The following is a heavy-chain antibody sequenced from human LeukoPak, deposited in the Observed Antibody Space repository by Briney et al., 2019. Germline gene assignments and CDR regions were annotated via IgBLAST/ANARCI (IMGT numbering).Heavy chain of an antibody. CDR2: INPNSGGT. V-gene: IGHV1-2*02. D-gene: IGHD5-18*01. CDR1: GGTFSSYA. J-gene: IGHJ4*02. CDR3: ARVYHVDTAMSSFDY. Sequence: ASVKVSCKASGGTFSSYAISWVRQAPGQGLEWMGWINPNSGGTNYAQKFQGRVTMTRDTSISTAYMELSRLRSDDTAVYYCARVYHVDTAMSSFDYWGQGTLVTVSS.